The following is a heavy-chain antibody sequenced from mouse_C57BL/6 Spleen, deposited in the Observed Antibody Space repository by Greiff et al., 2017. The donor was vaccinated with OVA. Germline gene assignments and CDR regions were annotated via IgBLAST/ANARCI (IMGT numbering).Heavy chain of an antibody. J-gene: IGHJ3*01. Sequence: VQLQQPGAELVRPGSSVKLSCKASGYTFTSYWMHWVKQRPIQGLEWIGNIDPSDSETHYNQKFKDKATLTVDKSSSTAYMQLSSLTSEDSAVYYCATIVTTGGFAYWGQGTLVTVSA. CDR1: GYTFTSYW. D-gene: IGHD2-5*01. V-gene: IGHV1-52*01. CDR3: ATIVTTGGFAY. CDR2: IDPSDSET.